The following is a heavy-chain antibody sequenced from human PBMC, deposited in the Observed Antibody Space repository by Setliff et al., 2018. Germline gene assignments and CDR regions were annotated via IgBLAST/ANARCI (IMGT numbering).Heavy chain of an antibody. V-gene: IGHV4-61*09. CDR2: IYTSWST. CDR3: ARGRNVAARLLDS. CDR1: DFSVSSVYY. J-gene: IGHJ4*02. D-gene: IGHD6-6*01. Sequence: SETLSLTCAVSDFSVSSVYYWSWIRQPAGQGLEWIGQIYTSWSTNYNPSLKSRVTISVDTSKDQFSLKLISMTAADTAVYYCARGRNVAARLLDSWGQGTLVTVSS.